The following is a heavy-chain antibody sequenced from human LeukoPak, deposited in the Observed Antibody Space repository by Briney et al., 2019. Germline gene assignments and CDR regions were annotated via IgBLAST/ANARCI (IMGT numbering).Heavy chain of an antibody. J-gene: IGHJ5*02. CDR3: AKEGSGWWRGFDP. V-gene: IGHV3-53*01. CDR1: GFTVSSNY. Sequence: GGSLRLSCAASGFTVSSNYMSWVRQAPGKGLEWVSLIYSGGSTYYADSVKGRFTISRDNSKNTLYLQMNSLRAEDTAVYYCAKEGSGWWRGFDPWGQGTLVTVSS. CDR2: IYSGGST. D-gene: IGHD6-19*01.